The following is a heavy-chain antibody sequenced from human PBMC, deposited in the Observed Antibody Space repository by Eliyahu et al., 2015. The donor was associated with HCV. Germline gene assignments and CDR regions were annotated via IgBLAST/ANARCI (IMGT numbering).Heavy chain of an antibody. D-gene: IGHD1-14*01. CDR1: GFXFSSYG. CDR3: AREPTKPASTPTGDY. CDR2: IWYDGSNK. V-gene: IGHV3-33*01. Sequence: QVQLVESGGGVVQPGRSLRLSCAASGFXFSSYGXHWVRQAPGKGLEWVAVIWYDGSNKYYADSVKGRFTISRDNSKNTLYLQMNSLRAEDTAVYYCAREPTKPASTPTGDYWGQGTLVTVSS. J-gene: IGHJ4*02.